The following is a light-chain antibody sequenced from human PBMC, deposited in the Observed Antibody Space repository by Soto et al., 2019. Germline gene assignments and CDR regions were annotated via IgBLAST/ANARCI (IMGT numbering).Light chain of an antibody. CDR1: QSVSSD. Sequence: EIVMTQSPGTLSVSPGERATLSCRASQSVSSDLAWYQQKPGQPPRLLIYDASTRASGIPARFSGSGSGTEFTLTISSLQSEDFAVYYCQHYNNWPPWTFGQGTKVEIK. CDR3: QHYNNWPPWT. V-gene: IGKV3-15*01. J-gene: IGKJ1*01. CDR2: DAS.